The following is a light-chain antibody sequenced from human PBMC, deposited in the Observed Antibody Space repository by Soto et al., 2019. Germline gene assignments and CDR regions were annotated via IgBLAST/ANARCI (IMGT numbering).Light chain of an antibody. J-gene: IGKJ1*01. Sequence: DIQMTQSPSSLSASVGYKVTITCRASQGINNDLAWYQQKPGKDPRLIIYAAYTLQSGVPSRFSGSGSGTDFTLTISSLQPEEVASYYCQQYNSAPQTCGQGTKVDIK. CDR3: QQYNSAPQT. CDR1: QGINND. V-gene: IGKV1-27*01. CDR2: AAY.